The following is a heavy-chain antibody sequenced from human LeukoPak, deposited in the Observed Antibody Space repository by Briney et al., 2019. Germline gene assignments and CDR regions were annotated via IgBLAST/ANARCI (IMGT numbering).Heavy chain of an antibody. CDR2: IYYSGNT. D-gene: IGHD3-10*01. J-gene: IGHJ5*02. CDR1: GVSISSSNSY. Sequence: PSETLSLTCTVSGVSISSSNSYWGWIRQPPGKGLEWIGSIYYSGNTYYNPSLKSRVTISVDTSKNQFSLKLSSVTAADTAVYYCARGRGEGRGIAMVRGVRAPSYNWFDPWGHGTQVTVSS. CDR3: ARGRGEGRGIAMVRGVRAPSYNWFDP. V-gene: IGHV4-39*07.